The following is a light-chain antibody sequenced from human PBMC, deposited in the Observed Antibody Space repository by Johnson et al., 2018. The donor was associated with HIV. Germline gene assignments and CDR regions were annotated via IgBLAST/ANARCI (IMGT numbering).Light chain of an antibody. V-gene: IGLV1-51*02. CDR1: SSNIGNNY. J-gene: IGLJ1*01. Sequence: QSVLTQPPSVSAAPGQKVTISCSGSSSNIGNNYVSWYQHLPGRAPKLLIYENNKRPSRIPDRFSGSKSGTSATLGITGLQTGDEADYYCGTWDNSLSASYVFGTGTNVTVL. CDR2: ENN. CDR3: GTWDNSLSASYV.